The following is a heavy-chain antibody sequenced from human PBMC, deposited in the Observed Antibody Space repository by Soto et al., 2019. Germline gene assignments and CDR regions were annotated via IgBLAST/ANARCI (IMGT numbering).Heavy chain of an antibody. J-gene: IGHJ2*01. CDR3: ARPLWRDDYNCGYFDL. D-gene: IGHD4-4*01. V-gene: IGHV3-30-3*01. Sequence: QVQLVESGGGVVQPGRSLRLSCAASGFTFSSYAMHWVRQVPGKGLEWLAVISYDGSNKYYADSVKGRFTISRDNSKNTLYLQMNSLRAEDTAVYYCARPLWRDDYNCGYFDLWGRGTLVTVSS. CDR2: ISYDGSNK. CDR1: GFTFSSYA.